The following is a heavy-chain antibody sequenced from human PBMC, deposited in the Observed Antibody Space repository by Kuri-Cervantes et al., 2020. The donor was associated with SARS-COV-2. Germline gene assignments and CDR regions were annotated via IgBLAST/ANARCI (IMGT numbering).Heavy chain of an antibody. V-gene: IGHV3-30*14. CDR3: ARDDVAAAGKGYYYYGMDV. CDR1: GFTFSNYD. Sequence: GESLKISCAASGFTFSNYDVNWVRQAPGKGLEWVAVISYDGSNKNYADSVTGRFTISRDNSKNTLYLQMNSLRAEDTAVYYCARDDVAAAGKGYYYYGMDVWGQGTTVTVSS. D-gene: IGHD6-13*01. CDR2: ISYDGSNK. J-gene: IGHJ6*02.